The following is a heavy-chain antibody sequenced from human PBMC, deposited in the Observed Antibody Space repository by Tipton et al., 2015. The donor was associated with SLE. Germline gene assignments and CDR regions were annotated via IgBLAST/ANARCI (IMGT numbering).Heavy chain of an antibody. CDR3: ARVERFGGGYMDV. J-gene: IGHJ6*03. Sequence: TLSLTCTVSGGSISSGSYYWSWIRQPAGKGLEWIGYIYTSGGTNYNPSLKSRVTISVDTSKNQFSLKLSSVTAADTAVYYCARVERFGGGYMDVWGKGTTVTVSS. CDR2: IYTSGGT. D-gene: IGHD3-10*01. CDR1: GGSISSGSYY. V-gene: IGHV4-61*09.